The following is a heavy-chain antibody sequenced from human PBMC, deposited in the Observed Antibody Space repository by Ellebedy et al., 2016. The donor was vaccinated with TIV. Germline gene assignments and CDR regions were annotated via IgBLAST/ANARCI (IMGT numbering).Heavy chain of an antibody. J-gene: IGHJ4*02. Sequence: PGGSLRLSCAASGFTFDDYAMHWVRQGPGKGLEWVSGISRNSGSIGYADSVKGRFSISRDNAKNSLYQQMNTLRPEDTALYYCTRASLEYYGSGKWGPFDSWGQGTLVTVSS. CDR3: TRASLEYYGSGKWGPFDS. D-gene: IGHD3-10*01. V-gene: IGHV3-9*01. CDR1: GFTFDDYA. CDR2: ISRNSGSI.